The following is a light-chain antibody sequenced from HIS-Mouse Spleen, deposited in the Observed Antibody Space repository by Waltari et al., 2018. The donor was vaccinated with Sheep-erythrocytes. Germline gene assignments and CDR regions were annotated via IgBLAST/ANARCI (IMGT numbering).Light chain of an antibody. CDR3: SSYAGSNNWV. CDR1: SRDAVGYNY. CDR2: EVS. Sequence: QSALTQPPSASGSPGQSVTIPCTGTSRDAVGYNYVSWYQQHPGKAPKLMIYEVSKRPSGVPDRFSGSKSGNTASLTVSGLQAEDEADYYCSSYAGSNNWVFGGGTKLTVL. V-gene: IGLV2-8*01. J-gene: IGLJ3*02.